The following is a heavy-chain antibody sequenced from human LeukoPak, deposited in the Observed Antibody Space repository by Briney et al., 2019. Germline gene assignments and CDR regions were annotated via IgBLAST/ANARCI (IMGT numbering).Heavy chain of an antibody. J-gene: IGHJ4*02. CDR1: GFTFSLYA. D-gene: IGHD3-3*01. CDR3: ARDTYEPGLIDF. CDR2: INSGSSEK. V-gene: IGHV3-21*05. Sequence: PGGSLGLSCAASGFTFSLYAMNWVRQAPGKGLEWVSYINSGSSEKHYTESVRGRFTISRDNAKKTLYLQMNSLRAEDTAVYFCARDTYEPGLIDFWGQGTLVSVSS.